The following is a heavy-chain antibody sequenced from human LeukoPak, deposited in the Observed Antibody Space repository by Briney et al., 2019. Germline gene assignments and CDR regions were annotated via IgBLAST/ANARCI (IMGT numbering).Heavy chain of an antibody. CDR1: GDSIRSYY. CDR3: ARGGEGYNDDAFEV. CDR2: IYNSATT. D-gene: IGHD5-24*01. Sequence: SETLSLTCTVSGDSIRSYYCAWIRQSPGKGLEWIGHIYNSATTDYNPSFKSRVTISLDTSKKQFSLKMTSVTALDSAVYYCARGGEGYNDDAFEVWGLGTAVTVSS. J-gene: IGHJ3*01. V-gene: IGHV4-59*13.